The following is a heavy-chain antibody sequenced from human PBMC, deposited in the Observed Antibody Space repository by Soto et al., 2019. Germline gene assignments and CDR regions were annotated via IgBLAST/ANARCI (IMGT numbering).Heavy chain of an antibody. CDR3: AREHDYGGRSDY. J-gene: IGHJ4*02. D-gene: IGHD4-17*01. V-gene: IGHV4-34*01. Sequence: SETLSLTCAVYGGSFSGYYWSWIRQPPGKGLEWIGEINHSGSTNYNPSLKSRVTISVDTSKNQFSLKLSSVTAADTAVYYCAREHDYGGRSDYWGQGTLVTVSS. CDR2: INHSGST. CDR1: GGSFSGYY.